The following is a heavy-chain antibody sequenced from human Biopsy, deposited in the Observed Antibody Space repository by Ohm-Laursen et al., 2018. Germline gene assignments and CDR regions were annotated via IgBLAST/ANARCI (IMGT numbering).Heavy chain of an antibody. D-gene: IGHD3-22*01. Sequence: VASVKVSCKASGYTFTSYYLHWVRQAPGQGLEWMGRINPNNENTAYAQKFQGRITMTKDTSTSTVYMDLSSLTFDDTAVYYCARGPRGLVVITTTALYFDYWGQGNLVTVSS. V-gene: IGHV1-46*01. CDR1: GYTFTSYY. CDR2: INPNNENT. CDR3: ARGPRGLVVITTTALYFDY. J-gene: IGHJ4*02.